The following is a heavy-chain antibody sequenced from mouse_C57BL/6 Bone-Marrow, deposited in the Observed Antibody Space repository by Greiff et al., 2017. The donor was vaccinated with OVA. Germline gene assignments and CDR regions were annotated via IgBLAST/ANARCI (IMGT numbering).Heavy chain of an antibody. D-gene: IGHD1-1*01. CDR1: GFTFSDYF. J-gene: IGHJ1*03. CDR3: ARSHHYYGSRYFDV. V-gene: IGHV5-12*01. CDR2: ISNGGGST. Sequence: EVQLVESGGGLVQPGGSLKLSCAASGFTFSDYFMYWVRQTPEKRLEWVAYISNGGGSTYYPDTVKGRFTISRDNAKNTLYLQMSRLKSEDTAMYYCARSHHYYGSRYFDVWGTGTTVTVSS.